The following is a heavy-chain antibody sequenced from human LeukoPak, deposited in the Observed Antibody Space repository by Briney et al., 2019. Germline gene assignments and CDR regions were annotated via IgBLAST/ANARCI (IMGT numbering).Heavy chain of an antibody. CDR3: ARYCPYDDSSGYYPEWAFDV. CDR2: ISAYNGNT. J-gene: IGHJ3*01. D-gene: IGHD3-22*01. CDR1: GYTFTSYG. V-gene: IGHV1-18*01. Sequence: ASVKVSCKASGYTFTSYGISWVRQAPGQGLEWMGWISAYNGNTNYAQKLQGRVTMTTDTSTSTAYMELRSLRSDDTAVYYCARYCPYDDSSGYYPEWAFDVWRQGTMVTV.